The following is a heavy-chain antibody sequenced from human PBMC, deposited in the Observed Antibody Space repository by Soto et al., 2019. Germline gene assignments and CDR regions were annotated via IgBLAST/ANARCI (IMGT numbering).Heavy chain of an antibody. J-gene: IGHJ6*02. CDR3: ARNYRPYVLAIGKVDYYGMDV. Sequence: PGGSLRLSCGASGFTFRSYGMHWVRQAPCKGLEWVTLISYDGSSKYYADSVKGRFTISRDNSKNTLYLQMNSLRAEDTAVYYRARNYRPYVLAIGKVDYYGMDVWGQGTTVTVSS. CDR2: ISYDGSSK. CDR1: GFTFRSYG. V-gene: IGHV3-30*03. D-gene: IGHD2-2*03.